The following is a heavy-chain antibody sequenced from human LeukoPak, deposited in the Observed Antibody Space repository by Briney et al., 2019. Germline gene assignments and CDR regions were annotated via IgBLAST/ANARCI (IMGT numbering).Heavy chain of an antibody. CDR2: MNPNSGNT. V-gene: IGHV1-8*01. Sequence: GASVKVSCKASGYTCTSYDINWVRQATGQGLEWMVWMNPNSGNTGYAQKFQGRVTKTRNTSISPAYMELSSLRSEDTAVYYCAIPFLDYWGQGTLVTVSS. D-gene: IGHD2-21*01. CDR1: GYTCTSYD. CDR3: AIPFLDY. J-gene: IGHJ4*02.